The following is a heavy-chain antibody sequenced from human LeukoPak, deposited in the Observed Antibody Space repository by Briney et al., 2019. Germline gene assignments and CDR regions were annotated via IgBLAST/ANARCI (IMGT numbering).Heavy chain of an antibody. V-gene: IGHV4-34*01. J-gene: IGHJ5*02. CDR2: INHSGST. D-gene: IGHD1-26*01. CDR1: GGSFSGYY. CDR3: ARVIVVGATRDWFDP. Sequence: PSETLSLTCAVYGGSFSGYYWSWIRQPPGKGLEWIGEINHSGSTNYNPSLKSRVTISVDTSKNQFSLKLSSVTAADTAVYYCARVIVVGATRDWFDPWGQGTLVTVSS.